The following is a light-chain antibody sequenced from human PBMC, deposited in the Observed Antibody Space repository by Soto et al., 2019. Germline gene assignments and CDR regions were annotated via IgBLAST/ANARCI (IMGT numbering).Light chain of an antibody. CDR3: QQYNNWPPLT. J-gene: IGKJ4*01. V-gene: IGKV3D-15*01. CDR2: DTS. CDR1: QSISSS. Sequence: EIVMTQSPATLSVSPGERATLSCRASQSISSSLAWYQQKPGQAPRLLIYDTSTRATGIPARFSGSGSGTAFTLTISSLQSEDFAVYYCQQYNNWPPLTFGGGTKVEIK.